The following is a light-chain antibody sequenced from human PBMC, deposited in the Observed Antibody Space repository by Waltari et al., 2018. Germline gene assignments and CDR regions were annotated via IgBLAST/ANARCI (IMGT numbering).Light chain of an antibody. V-gene: IGKV3-20*01. CDR3: QKYDRLPAT. CDR2: GAS. Sequence: SCRASQSVSRFLAWYQQIPGQPPSLLIYGASTRATGIPDRFSGSGSGTDFSLTISRLGPEDFAVYYCQKYDRLPATFGQGTKVEIK. CDR1: QSVSRF. J-gene: IGKJ1*01.